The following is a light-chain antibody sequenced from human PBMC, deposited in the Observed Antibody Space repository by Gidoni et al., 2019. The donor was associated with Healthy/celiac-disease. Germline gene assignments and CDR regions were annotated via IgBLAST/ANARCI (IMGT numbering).Light chain of an antibody. CDR3: QQYNNWPPVLT. CDR1: HSVSSN. CDR2: GAS. V-gene: IGKV3-15*01. Sequence: EIVMTQSPATLSVSQGERATLSCRASHSVSSNLAWYQQKPGQAPRLLIYGASTRATGIPARFSGSGSGTEFTLTISSLQSEDFAVYYCQQYNNWPPVLTFGGGTKVEIK. J-gene: IGKJ4*02.